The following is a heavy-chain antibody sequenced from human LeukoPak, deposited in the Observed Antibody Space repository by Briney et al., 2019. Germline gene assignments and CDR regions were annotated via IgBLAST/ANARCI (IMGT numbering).Heavy chain of an antibody. CDR3: AMSGWYQLSYFDY. V-gene: IGHV1-69*13. CDR1: GGTFSSYA. D-gene: IGHD6-19*01. Sequence: SVKVSCKASGGTFSSYAISWVRQAPGQGLEWMGGIIPIFGTANYAQKFQGRVTITADESTSTACMELSSLRSEDTAVYYCAMSGWYQLSYFDYWGQGTLVTVSS. J-gene: IGHJ4*02. CDR2: IIPIFGTA.